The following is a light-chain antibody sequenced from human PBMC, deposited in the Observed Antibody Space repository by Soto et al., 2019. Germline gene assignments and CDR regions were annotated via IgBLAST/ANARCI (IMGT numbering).Light chain of an antibody. CDR3: VQGTHWPWT. Sequence: EVVMTQSPLSLSVTLGQPASISCRSSQGLVYSDGNTFLNWFHQRPGQSPRRLIYQVSNRDSGGPDRISGRWSGTAYTLTISGVEAEDVAIYYCVQGTHWPWTFGQGTKVEIK. V-gene: IGKV2-30*01. J-gene: IGKJ1*01. CDR2: QVS. CDR1: QGLVYSDGNTF.